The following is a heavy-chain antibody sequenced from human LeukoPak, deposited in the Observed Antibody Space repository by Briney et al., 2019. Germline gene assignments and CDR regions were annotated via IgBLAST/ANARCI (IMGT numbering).Heavy chain of an antibody. V-gene: IGHV1-18*01. Sequence: ASVKVSFKSCGGTFSSYAISWVRPPPGQGLEWMGWISAYNVNKNHAQKLQGRVTMTKDTCTSTADMELRSLRSDDTAVYYCARDSSGYYGYRGQGALVTVSS. CDR3: ARDSSGYYGY. CDR2: ISAYNVNK. D-gene: IGHD3-22*01. CDR1: GGTFSSYA. J-gene: IGHJ4*02.